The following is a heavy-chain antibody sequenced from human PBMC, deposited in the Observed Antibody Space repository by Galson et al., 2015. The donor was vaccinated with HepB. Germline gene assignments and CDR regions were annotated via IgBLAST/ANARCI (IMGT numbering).Heavy chain of an antibody. D-gene: IGHD5-12*01. Sequence: SLRLSCAASGFTFSSYAMHWVRQAPGKGLEWVAVISYDGSNKYYADSVKGRFTISRDNSKNTLYLQMNSLRAEDTAVYYCARLYDYYWYFDLWGRGTLVTVSS. V-gene: IGHV3-30-3*01. CDR3: ARLYDYYWYFDL. J-gene: IGHJ2*01. CDR2: ISYDGSNK. CDR1: GFTFSSYA.